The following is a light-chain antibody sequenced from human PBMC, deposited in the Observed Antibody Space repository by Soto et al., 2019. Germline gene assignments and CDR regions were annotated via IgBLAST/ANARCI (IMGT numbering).Light chain of an antibody. J-gene: IGKJ4*01. CDR1: LSINSW. V-gene: IGKV1-5*03. CDR3: QQYDTSPLT. Sequence: IQMTQSPSTLSASVGDRVTITCRASLSINSWLAWYQQKTGKAPKLLLHKASSLESGVPSRFSGSGSGTEFTLTISSLQPDDIGTYYCQQYDTSPLTFGGGTKVDI. CDR2: KAS.